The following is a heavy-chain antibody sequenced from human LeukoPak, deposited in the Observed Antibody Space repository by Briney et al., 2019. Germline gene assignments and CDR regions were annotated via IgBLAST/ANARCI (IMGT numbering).Heavy chain of an antibody. Sequence: PSQTLSLTCTVSGVSISSGDYYWSWIRQPPGKGLEWIGYIYYSGSTYYNPSLKSRVTISVDTSKNQFSLKLSSVTAADTAVYYCARDLRIWGGATYYFDYWGQGTLVTVSS. CDR1: GVSISSGDYY. CDR2: IYYSGST. J-gene: IGHJ4*02. D-gene: IGHD2-21*01. CDR3: ARDLRIWGGATYYFDY. V-gene: IGHV4-30-4*01.